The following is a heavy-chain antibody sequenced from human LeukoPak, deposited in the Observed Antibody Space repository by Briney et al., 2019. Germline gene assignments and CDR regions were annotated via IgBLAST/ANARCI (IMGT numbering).Heavy chain of an antibody. CDR3: ARDRPLDADDYYGFYYFDY. J-gene: IGHJ4*02. CDR1: GYTFTGYY. Sequence: ASVMVSCKASGYTFTGYYMHWVRQAPGQGLEWMGWINPTSGGTNHAQKFQGRVTMTRDTSISTAYMELSRLRSDDTAVYYCARDRPLDADDYYGFYYFDYWGQGTLVTVSS. D-gene: IGHD3-10*01. CDR2: INPTSGGT. V-gene: IGHV1-2*02.